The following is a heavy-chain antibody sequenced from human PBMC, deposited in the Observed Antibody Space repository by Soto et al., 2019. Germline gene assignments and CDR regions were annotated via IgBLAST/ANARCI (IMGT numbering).Heavy chain of an antibody. CDR2: IKQDGSEK. J-gene: IGHJ4*02. V-gene: IGHV3-7*04. CDR3: ARVNSSSWFLYYFDY. Sequence: VQLVESGGGLVQPGGSLRLSCAASGFTFSSYWMSWVRQAPGKGLEWVANIKQDGSEKYYVDSVKGRFTISRDNAENSLYLQMNSLRAEDTAVYYCARVNSSSWFLYYFDYWGQGTLVTVSS. CDR1: GFTFSSYW. D-gene: IGHD6-13*01.